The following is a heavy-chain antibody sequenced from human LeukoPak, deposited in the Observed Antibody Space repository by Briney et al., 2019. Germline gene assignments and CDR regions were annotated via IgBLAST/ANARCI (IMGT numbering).Heavy chain of an antibody. J-gene: IGHJ6*02. Sequence: GGSLRLSCAASGFTFSSYWMNWARQAPGKGLEWMASINHNGNVNYYVDSVKGRFTISRDNAKNSLYLQMSNLRAEDTAVYFCARGGGLDIWGQGATVTVSS. CDR3: ARGGGLDI. CDR2: INHNGNVN. CDR1: GFTFSSYW. D-gene: IGHD3-16*01. V-gene: IGHV3-7*03.